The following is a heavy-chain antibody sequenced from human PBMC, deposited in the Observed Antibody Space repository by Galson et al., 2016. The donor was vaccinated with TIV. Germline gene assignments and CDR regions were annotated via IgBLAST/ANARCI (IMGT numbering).Heavy chain of an antibody. CDR2: INWNSGSV. J-gene: IGHJ3*01. V-gene: IGHV3-9*01. CDR1: GFSFGDYA. CDR3: AKAKSIFGVVPHRAFDV. D-gene: IGHD3-3*01. Sequence: SLRLSCAASGFSFGDYAMHWVRQAPGKGLEWVSGINWNSGSVDFADSVKGRFTISRDNAKNSLYLQMNSLRGEDTALYYCAKAKSIFGVVPHRAFDVWGQGT.